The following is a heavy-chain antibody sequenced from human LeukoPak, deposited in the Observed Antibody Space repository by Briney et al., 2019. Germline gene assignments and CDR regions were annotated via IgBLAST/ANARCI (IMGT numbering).Heavy chain of an antibody. CDR1: GGSISSYY. J-gene: IGHJ4*02. D-gene: IGHD5-12*01. CDR2: IYTSGST. V-gene: IGHV4-4*07. CDR3: ARGSPSRYSGPLWD. Sequence: SETLSLTCTVSGGSISSYYWSWIRQPAGKGLEWIGRIYTSGSTNYNPSLKSRVTMSVDTSKNQFSLKLSSVTAADTAVYYCARGSPSRYSGPLWDWGQGTLVTVSS.